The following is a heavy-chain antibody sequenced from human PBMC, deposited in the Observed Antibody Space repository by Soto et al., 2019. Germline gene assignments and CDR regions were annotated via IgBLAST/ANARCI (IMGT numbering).Heavy chain of an antibody. CDR3: TRVTETGLTFDY. D-gene: IGHD3-9*01. Sequence: PGGSLRLSCPASGFTFSGSSMHWVRQASGKGLEWIGHIRSKANSYATAYAASVKGRFTISRDDSKNTAYLQMNSLKSEDTAVYYCTRVTETGLTFDYWGQGTLVTVSS. CDR2: IRSKANSYAT. V-gene: IGHV3-73*01. J-gene: IGHJ4*02. CDR1: GFTFSGSS.